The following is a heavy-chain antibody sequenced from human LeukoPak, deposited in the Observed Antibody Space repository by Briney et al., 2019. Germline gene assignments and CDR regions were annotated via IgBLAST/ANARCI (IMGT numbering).Heavy chain of an antibody. CDR1: GYTFTSYD. CDR2: MNPNSGNT. J-gene: IGHJ5*02. CDR3: ARALRIMIFGVVIGAWFDP. V-gene: IGHV1-8*01. D-gene: IGHD3-3*01. Sequence: ASVTVSFKSSGYTFTSYDFNWVRQATGQGLEWMGCMNPNSGNTGYAQRFQGRLTMTRNNSISKAYIELSSLRSDDTAVYYFARALRIMIFGVVIGAWFDPWGQGTLVTVSS.